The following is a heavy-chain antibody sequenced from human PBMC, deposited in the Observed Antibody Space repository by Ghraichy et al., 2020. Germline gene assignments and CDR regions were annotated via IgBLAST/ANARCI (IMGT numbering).Heavy chain of an antibody. D-gene: IGHD4-17*01. J-gene: IGHJ5*02. CDR3: ARGTTVTTYNWFDP. CDR1: GGSISSYY. Sequence: SETLSLTCTVSGGSISSYYWSWIRQPAGKGLEWIGRIYTSGSTNYNPSLKSRVTMSVDTSKNQFSLKLSSVTAADTAVYYCARGTTVTTYNWFDPWGQGTLVTVSS. CDR2: IYTSGST. V-gene: IGHV4-4*07.